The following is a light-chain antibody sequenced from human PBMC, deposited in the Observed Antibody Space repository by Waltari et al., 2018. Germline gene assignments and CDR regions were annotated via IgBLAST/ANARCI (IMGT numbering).Light chain of an antibody. CDR2: GAS. CDR1: QSVRSN. Sequence: EIVMTQSPATLSVSPGERATLSCRASQSVRSNLAWYQQKPGQAPRLLISGASTSATGIPTRFSGSGSGTEFTLTISSLQPDDFATYYCQQYNSYSETFGQGTKVEIK. V-gene: IGKV3-15*01. J-gene: IGKJ1*01. CDR3: QQYNSYSET.